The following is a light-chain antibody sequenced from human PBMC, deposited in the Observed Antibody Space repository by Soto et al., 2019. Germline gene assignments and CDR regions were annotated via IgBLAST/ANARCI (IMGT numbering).Light chain of an antibody. V-gene: IGLV2-23*02. J-gene: IGLJ2*01. CDR2: EVS. CDR1: SSDVGSYNL. CDR3: CSYAGSSTHVV. Sequence: QSALTQPASVSGSPGQSITISCTGTSSDVGSYNLVSWYQQHPGKAPKLMIYEVSKRPSGVSNRFSGSKSGNTASLTISGLHAEDEADYSCCSYAGSSTHVVFGGGTKVTVL.